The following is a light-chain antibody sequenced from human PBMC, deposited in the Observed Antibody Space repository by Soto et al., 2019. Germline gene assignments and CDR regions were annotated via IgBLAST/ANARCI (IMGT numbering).Light chain of an antibody. V-gene: IGKV3D-20*01. Sequence: EIVLMHSPGTLSLSPGERAALSCGASQSVSSNYLAWYQQKPGLAPRLLIYDASRRATGIPDRFSGSGSGADFTLTISGLEPEDFAVFYCHQYGISPPTFGPGTRLEIK. CDR2: DAS. J-gene: IGKJ5*01. CDR1: QSVSSNY. CDR3: HQYGISPPT.